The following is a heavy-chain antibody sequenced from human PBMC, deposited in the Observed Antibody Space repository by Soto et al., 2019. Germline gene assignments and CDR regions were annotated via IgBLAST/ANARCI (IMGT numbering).Heavy chain of an antibody. J-gene: IGHJ4*02. CDR1: GDSISSMNW. CDR2: IHHSGST. CDR3: ARQRDYYDTSGDSYFDY. Sequence: PSETLSLTCAVSGDSISSMNWWSWVRQPPGKGLEWIGEIHHSGSTNYNPSLKSRVTISVEKSKNQFSLKLSSVTAADTAVYYCARQRDYYDTSGDSYFDYWGQGTLVTVSS. V-gene: IGHV4-4*02. D-gene: IGHD3-22*01.